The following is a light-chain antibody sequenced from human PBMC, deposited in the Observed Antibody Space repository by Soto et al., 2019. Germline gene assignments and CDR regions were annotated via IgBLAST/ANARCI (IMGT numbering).Light chain of an antibody. CDR3: SAYTFSITPHV. Sequence: QSALTQPASVSGSPGQSITISCTGTINDIGAYNYVSWYQQHPGKAPKLLTYGVCSRPSGVSNRFSGSKSGNAAYLTISRHQSDDEAEYYCSAYTFSITPHVFGTGTK. CDR1: INDIGAYNY. CDR2: GVC. J-gene: IGLJ1*01. V-gene: IGLV2-14*01.